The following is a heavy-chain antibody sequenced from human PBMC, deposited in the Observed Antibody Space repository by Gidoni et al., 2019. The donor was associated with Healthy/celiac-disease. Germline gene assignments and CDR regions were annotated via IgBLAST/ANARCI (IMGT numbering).Heavy chain of an antibody. CDR3: ARDNPPPLVVPAAIGYYYYGMDV. CDR1: GFTFSSYS. J-gene: IGHJ6*02. D-gene: IGHD2-2*02. Sequence: EVQLVESGGGLVQPGGSLRLSCAASGFTFSSYSMNWVRQAPGKGLEWVSYISSSSSTIYYADSVKGRFTISRDNAKNSLYLQMNSLRDEDTAVYYCARDNPPPLVVPAAIGYYYYGMDVWGQGTTVTVSS. V-gene: IGHV3-48*02. CDR2: ISSSSSTI.